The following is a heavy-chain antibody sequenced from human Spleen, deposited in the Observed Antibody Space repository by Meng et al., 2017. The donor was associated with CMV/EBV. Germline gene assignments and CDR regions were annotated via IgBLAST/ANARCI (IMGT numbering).Heavy chain of an antibody. D-gene: IGHD6-19*01. CDR2: ISGYNGKT. CDR1: GGTITSNH. V-gene: IGHV1-18*01. CDR3: ARGMGAVDGVVVY. J-gene: IGHJ4*02. Sequence: NSSGGTITSNHLSWMRQAPGQGPEWMGWISGYNGKTDYAQKLQGRITMTTDKSTSTAYMELRSLRFDDTAVYYCARGMGAVDGVVVYWGQGTLVTVSS.